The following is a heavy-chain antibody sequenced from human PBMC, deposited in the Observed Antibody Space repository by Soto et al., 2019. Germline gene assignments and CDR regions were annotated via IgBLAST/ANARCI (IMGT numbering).Heavy chain of an antibody. D-gene: IGHD3-22*01. J-gene: IGHJ6*02. CDR1: GGSLSNYG. CDR2: IIPVFGTP. Sequence: ASVKVSCKASGGSLSNYGISWVRQAPGQGLEWMGAIIPVFGTPNYAQKFQDRVTITADESTTTAYMEVRSLTSEDTAVYYCARGDATKIVVTTYYAMDVWGQGTTVTVSS. V-gene: IGHV1-69*13. CDR3: ARGDATKIVVTTYYAMDV.